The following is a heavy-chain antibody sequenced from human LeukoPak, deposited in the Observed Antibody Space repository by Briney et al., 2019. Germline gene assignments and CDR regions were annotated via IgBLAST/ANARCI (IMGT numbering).Heavy chain of an antibody. CDR2: IYTSGST. D-gene: IGHD4-17*01. CDR3: ARSGDDYGDHSNAFDI. J-gene: IGHJ3*02. CDR1: GGSISSGSYY. V-gene: IGHV4-61*02. Sequence: PSQTLSLTCTVSGGSISSGSYYWSWIRQPAGKGLEWIGRIYTSGSTNYNPSLKSRVTISVDTSKNQFSLKLSSVTAADTAVYYCARSGDDYGDHSNAFDIWGQGTMVTVSS.